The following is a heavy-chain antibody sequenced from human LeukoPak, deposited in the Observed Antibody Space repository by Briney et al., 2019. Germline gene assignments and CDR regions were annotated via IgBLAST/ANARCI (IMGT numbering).Heavy chain of an antibody. CDR1: GDSVSSNSAA. CDR2: TYYRSKWYN. CDR3: ARLTSGWPHWFDP. D-gene: IGHD6-19*01. V-gene: IGHV6-1*01. Sequence: SQTLSLTCAISGDSVSSNSAAWHWLRQSPSRGLEWLGRTYYRSKWYNDYAVSVKSRITINPDTSKNQFSLQLSSVTPEDTAVYYCARLTSGWPHWFDPWGQGTLVTVSS. J-gene: IGHJ5*02.